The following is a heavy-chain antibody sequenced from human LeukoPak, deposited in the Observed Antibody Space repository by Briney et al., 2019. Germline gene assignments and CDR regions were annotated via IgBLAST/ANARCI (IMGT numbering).Heavy chain of an antibody. V-gene: IGHV4-38-2*01. CDR2: IYHSGST. CDR1: GYSISSGYY. CDR3: ARGCDFWSGYCYFDY. Sequence: SETLSLTCAVSGYSISSGYYWGWIRQPPRKGPEWIGSIYHSGSTYYNPSLKSRDTISVDTSKNQFSLKLSSVTAADTAVYYCARGCDFWSGYCYFDYWGQGTLVTVSS. J-gene: IGHJ4*02. D-gene: IGHD3-3*01.